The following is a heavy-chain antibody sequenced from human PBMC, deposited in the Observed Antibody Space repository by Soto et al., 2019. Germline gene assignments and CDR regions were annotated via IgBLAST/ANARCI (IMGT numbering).Heavy chain of an antibody. CDR2: IYYSGST. V-gene: IGHV4-31*03. Sequence: QVQLQESGPGLVKPSQTLSLTCTVSGGSISSGGYYWSWIRQHPGKGLEWIGYIYYSGSTYYNPCLKRRLTISLDTSQNLFSRKLSSVTAADTAVYCCASHFRSGGYFHYWGQGTLVPVSS. CDR1: GGSISSGGYY. D-gene: IGHD3-3*01. CDR3: ASHFRSGGYFHY. J-gene: IGHJ4*02.